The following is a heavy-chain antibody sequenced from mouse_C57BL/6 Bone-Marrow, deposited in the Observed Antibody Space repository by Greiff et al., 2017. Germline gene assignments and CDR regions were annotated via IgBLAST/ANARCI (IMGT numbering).Heavy chain of an antibody. CDR3: ARERGWLLGYWYFDV. CDR1: GYTFTSYW. J-gene: IGHJ1*03. Sequence: QVQLQQPGTELVKPGASVKLSCKASGYTFTSYWMHWVKQRPGQGLEWIGNINPSNGGTNYNEKFKSKATLTVDKSSSTAYMQLSSLTSEDSAVYYCARERGWLLGYWYFDVWGTGTTVTVSS. D-gene: IGHD2-3*01. CDR2: INPSNGGT. V-gene: IGHV1-53*01.